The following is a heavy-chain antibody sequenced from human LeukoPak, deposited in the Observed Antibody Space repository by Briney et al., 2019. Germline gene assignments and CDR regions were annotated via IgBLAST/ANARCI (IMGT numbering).Heavy chain of an antibody. Sequence: GGSLRLSCAASGFTFSSYSMNWVRQAPGKGLEWVSYISSGSSIIYYADSVKGRFTISRDNANNSLYLQMNSLRDEDTAVYFCARESGYPFDSWGQGTLVTV. CDR1: GFTFSSYS. J-gene: IGHJ4*02. CDR3: ARESGYPFDS. CDR2: ISSGSSII. D-gene: IGHD3-22*01. V-gene: IGHV3-48*02.